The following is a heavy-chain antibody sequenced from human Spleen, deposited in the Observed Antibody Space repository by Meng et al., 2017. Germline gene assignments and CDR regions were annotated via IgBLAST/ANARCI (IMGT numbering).Heavy chain of an antibody. CDR3: VRQGFDY. CDR2: INFDGSST. CDR1: EFTFSNYW. Sequence: GQLVESGGGLVQPGGSLRLSCAASEFTFSNYWMYWVRQAPGKGLVWLSRINFDGSSTAYADSVKGRFTISRDNAKNTLYLQMNSLRAEDTAVYYCVRQGFDYWGQGTLVTVSS. J-gene: IGHJ4*02. V-gene: IGHV3-74*01.